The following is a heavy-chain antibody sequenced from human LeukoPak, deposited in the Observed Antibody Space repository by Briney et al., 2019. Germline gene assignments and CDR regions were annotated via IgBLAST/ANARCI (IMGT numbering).Heavy chain of an antibody. D-gene: IGHD5-12*01. CDR2: IYYSGST. V-gene: IGHV4-61*01. CDR3: ARVISRYGGYLYFDY. Sequence: SETLSLTCTVSGGSVSSGSYYWSWIRQPPGKGLEWIGYIYYSGSTNYNPSLKSRVTISVDTSKNQFSLKLSSVTAADTAVYYCARVISRYGGYLYFDYWGQGTLVTVSS. J-gene: IGHJ4*02. CDR1: GGSVSSGSYY.